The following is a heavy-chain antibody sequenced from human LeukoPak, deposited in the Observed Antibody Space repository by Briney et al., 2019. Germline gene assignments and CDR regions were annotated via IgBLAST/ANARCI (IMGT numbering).Heavy chain of an antibody. CDR2: IYDSGST. CDR3: ASCPFNFQSEHDAFDI. Sequence: SETLSLTCTVSGGSISSYYWSWIRQPPGKGLEWVGYIYDSGSTNYNPSLKSRVTISVDTSKNQFSLKLSSVTAEDTAVYYCASCPFNFQSEHDAFDIWGQGTMVTVSS. D-gene: IGHD1-20*01. V-gene: IGHV4-59*01. CDR1: GGSISSYY. J-gene: IGHJ3*02.